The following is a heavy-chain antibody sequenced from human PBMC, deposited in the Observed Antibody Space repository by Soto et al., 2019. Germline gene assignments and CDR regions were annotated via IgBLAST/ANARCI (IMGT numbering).Heavy chain of an antibody. CDR1: GGTFSSYA. V-gene: IGHV1-69*06. Sequence: QVQLVQSGAEVKKPGSSVKVSCKASGGTFSSYAISWVRQAPGQGLEWMGGIITIFGTANYAQKFQGRVRITQDKSTSTAYMELSSLRAEDTAVYYCARDHGDFWSCQYYLDYWGQGTLVTVSS. CDR3: ARDHGDFWSCQYYLDY. CDR2: IITIFGTA. D-gene: IGHD3-3*01. J-gene: IGHJ4*02.